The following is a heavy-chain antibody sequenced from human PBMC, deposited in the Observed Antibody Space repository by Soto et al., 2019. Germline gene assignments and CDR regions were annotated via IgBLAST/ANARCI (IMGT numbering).Heavy chain of an antibody. D-gene: IGHD1-26*01. CDR2: VAYSGTT. CDR3: AREAQDYYFDH. Sequence: QVQLQESGPGLVKPSETLTLTCTVSPGSISSSYWSWSRQPPGRGLEWIGHVAYSGTTKYNPSLKSRGSISVSTSKRQFSLRLTSVTAADTAVYYCAREAQDYYFDHWGQGILVTVSS. J-gene: IGHJ5*02. V-gene: IGHV4-59*01. CDR1: PGSISSSY.